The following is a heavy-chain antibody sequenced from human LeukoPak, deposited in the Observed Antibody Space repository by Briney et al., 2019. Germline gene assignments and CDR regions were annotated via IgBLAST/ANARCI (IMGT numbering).Heavy chain of an antibody. Sequence: ASVKVSCKASGYTFTSYGISWVRQAPGQGLEWMGWISAYNGNTNYAQKLQGRVTMTTDTSTNTAYMELRSLRSDDTAVYYCARGIMVRGVIYYYYYYMDVWGKGTTVTISS. J-gene: IGHJ6*03. CDR1: GYTFTSYG. CDR3: ARGIMVRGVIYYYYYYMDV. CDR2: ISAYNGNT. D-gene: IGHD3-10*01. V-gene: IGHV1-18*01.